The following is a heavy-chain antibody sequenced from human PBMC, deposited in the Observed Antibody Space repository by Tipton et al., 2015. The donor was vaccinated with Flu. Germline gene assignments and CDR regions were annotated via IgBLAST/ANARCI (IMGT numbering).Heavy chain of an antibody. D-gene: IGHD2-2*02. Sequence: QVQLVQSGAVMMRPGASVTVSCKASGYTLTTFGMSWVRQAPGQGLEWIGWVSSYNGNTEYAQKFQGRVTVTTDTTTAYTELRSLRLDDTAIYYCARVRGYTESQLRDWGQGTLVTVSS. CDR2: VSSYNGNT. CDR3: ARVRGYTESQLRD. V-gene: IGHV1-18*01. CDR1: GYTLTTFG. J-gene: IGHJ4*02.